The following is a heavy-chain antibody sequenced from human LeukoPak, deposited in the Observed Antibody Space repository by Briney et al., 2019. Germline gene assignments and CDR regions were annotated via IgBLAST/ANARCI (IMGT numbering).Heavy chain of an antibody. J-gene: IGHJ3*02. V-gene: IGHV1-46*01. CDR1: GYTFTSYY. CDR2: INPSGGST. CDR3: ARDLSWEYSYGFRAFDI. D-gene: IGHD5-18*01. Sequence: ASVKVSCKASGYTFTSYYMHWVRQAPGQGLEWMGIINPSGGSTSYAQKFQGRVTMTRDKSTSTVYMELSSLRSEDTAVYYCARDLSWEYSYGFRAFDIWGQGTMVTVSS.